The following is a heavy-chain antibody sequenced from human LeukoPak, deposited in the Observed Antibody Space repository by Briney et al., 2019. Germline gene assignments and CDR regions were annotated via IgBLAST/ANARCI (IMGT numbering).Heavy chain of an antibody. CDR3: ARESDGSTIATRLDY. D-gene: IGHD6-6*01. CDR1: GYSFTSYW. J-gene: IGHJ4*02. V-gene: IGHV5-51*01. CDR2: IYPGDSDT. Sequence: GESLKISCEGSGYSFTSYWIGWVRQMPGKGLEWMGIIYPGDSDTRYSPSFQGQVTISADKSISTAYLQWSSLKASDTAMYYCARESDGSTIATRLDYWGQGTLVTVSS.